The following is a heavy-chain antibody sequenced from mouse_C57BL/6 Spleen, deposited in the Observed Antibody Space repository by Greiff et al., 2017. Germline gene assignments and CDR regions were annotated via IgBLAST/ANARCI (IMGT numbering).Heavy chain of an antibody. Sequence: VQLQQSGAELVRPGASVTLSCKASGYTFPDYEMHWVKQTPVHGLEWIGAIDPETGGTAYNQKFKGKTILTADKSSSTAYMELHSLPSEDSAVYYCTRENYYGSSRGYYDVWGTGTTVTVSS. CDR1: GYTFPDYE. CDR3: TRENYYGSSRGYYDV. CDR2: IDPETGGT. V-gene: IGHV1-15*01. D-gene: IGHD1-1*01. J-gene: IGHJ1*03.